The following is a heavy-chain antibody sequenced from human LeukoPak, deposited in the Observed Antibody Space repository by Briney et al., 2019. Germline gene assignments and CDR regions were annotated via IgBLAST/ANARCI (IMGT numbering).Heavy chain of an antibody. J-gene: IGHJ4*02. V-gene: IGHV1-69*13. CDR1: GGTFSSYA. CDR2: INPIFGTA. Sequence: GASVKVSCKASGGTFSSYAISWVRQAPGQGLEWMGGINPIFGTANYAQKFQGRVTITADESTSTAYMELSSLRSEDTAVYYCARNAEYNWNLDYWGQGTLVTVSS. CDR3: ARNAEYNWNLDY. D-gene: IGHD1-20*01.